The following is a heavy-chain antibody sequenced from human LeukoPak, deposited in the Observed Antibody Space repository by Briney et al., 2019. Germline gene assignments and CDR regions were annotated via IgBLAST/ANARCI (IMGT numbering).Heavy chain of an antibody. V-gene: IGHV4-61*02. J-gene: IGHJ4*02. CDR3: ARGMGYCSGGSCLGYSFDY. Sequence: PSQTLSLTCTVSGGSISSGSYYWSWIRQPAGKGLEWIGRIYTSGSTNYNPSLKSRVTISVDTSKNQSSLKLSSVPAADTAVYYSARGMGYCSGGSCLGYSFDYWGQGTLVTVSS. CDR1: GGSISSGSYY. CDR2: IYTSGST. D-gene: IGHD2-15*01.